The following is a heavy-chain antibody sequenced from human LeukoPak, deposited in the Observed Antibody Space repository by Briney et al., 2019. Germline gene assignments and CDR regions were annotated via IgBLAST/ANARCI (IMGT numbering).Heavy chain of an antibody. D-gene: IGHD3-10*01. J-gene: IGHJ4*02. Sequence: SETLSLTCAVYGGSFSGYYWSWIRQPPGKGLEWIGEINHSGSTNYSPSLKSRVTISVDTSKNQFSLKLSSVTAADTAVYYCARLHKKYYYGSGRNLGPAYYFDYWGQGTLVTVSS. CDR3: ARLHKKYYYGSGRNLGPAYYFDY. V-gene: IGHV4-34*01. CDR1: GGSFSGYY. CDR2: INHSGST.